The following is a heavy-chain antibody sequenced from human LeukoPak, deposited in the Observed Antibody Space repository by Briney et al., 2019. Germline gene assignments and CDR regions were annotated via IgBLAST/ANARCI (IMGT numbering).Heavy chain of an antibody. V-gene: IGHV4-31*03. J-gene: IGHJ4*02. D-gene: IGHD6-19*01. CDR2: IYYSGST. CDR3: ARTNAVAAYRAFDY. Sequence: PSETLSLTCTVSGGSISSGGYSWSWIRQHPGQGLEWIGYIYYSGSTYYNPSLKSRVTMSVDTSKNQFSLKLSSVTAADTAVYYCARTNAVAAYRAFDYWGQGTLVTVSS. CDR1: GGSISSGGYS.